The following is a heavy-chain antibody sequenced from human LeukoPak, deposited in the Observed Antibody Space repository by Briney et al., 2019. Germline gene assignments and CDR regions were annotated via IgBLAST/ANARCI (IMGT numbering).Heavy chain of an antibody. CDR3: ARDLRRITMVRGVIAMDV. D-gene: IGHD3-10*01. V-gene: IGHV1-2*02. CDR1: GYAFTGYY. J-gene: IGHJ6*02. Sequence: ASVTVSCKASGYAFTGYYMHWVRQAPGQGLEWMGWINPNNGGTNYAQKFQGRVTMTRDTSISTAYMELSRLRSDDTAVYYCARDLRRITMVRGVIAMDVWGQGTTVTVSS. CDR2: INPNNGGT.